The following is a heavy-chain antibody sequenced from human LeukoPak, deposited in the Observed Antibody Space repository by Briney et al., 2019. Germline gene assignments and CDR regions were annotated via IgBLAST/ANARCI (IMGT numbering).Heavy chain of an antibody. Sequence: GGSLRLSCAASGFTFSNAWMSWVRQAPGKGLEWVGRIKSKTDGGTTDYAAPVKGRFTISRDDSKNTLYLQMNSLKTEDTAVYYCTTEDGVVIPHFDYWGQGTLVTVSS. J-gene: IGHJ4*02. D-gene: IGHD3-3*01. CDR2: IKSKTDGGTT. V-gene: IGHV3-15*01. CDR1: GFTFSNAW. CDR3: TTEDGVVIPHFDY.